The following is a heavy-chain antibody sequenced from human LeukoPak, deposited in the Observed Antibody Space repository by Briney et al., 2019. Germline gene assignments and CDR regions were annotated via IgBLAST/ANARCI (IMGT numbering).Heavy chain of an antibody. Sequence: GASLKISCRGSGYTFSSYWIGWVRQMPGKGLEWMGIIYPGDSDTRYSPSLQGQVTISVDTSIGTAYLQWSSLKASDTAIYYCARQNDFRLDYWGQGTLVTVSS. CDR3: ARQNDFRLDY. V-gene: IGHV5-51*01. D-gene: IGHD3-3*01. CDR2: IYPGDSDT. CDR1: GYTFSSYW. J-gene: IGHJ4*02.